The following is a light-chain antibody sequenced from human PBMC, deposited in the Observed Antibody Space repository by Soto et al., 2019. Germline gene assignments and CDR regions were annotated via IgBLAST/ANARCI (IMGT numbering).Light chain of an antibody. J-gene: IGLJ2*01. CDR1: PGHSTYA. V-gene: IGLV4-69*01. CDR3: QAWDAGVV. Sequence: QLVLSQSPSASASLGASVKLTCTLTPGHSTYAIAWYQQRPGQGPTFLMKINSDGSHTKGAGIPDRFSGSSSGAERYLTISNLQSEDEADYYYQAWDAGVVFGGGTKVTVL. CDR2: INSDGSH.